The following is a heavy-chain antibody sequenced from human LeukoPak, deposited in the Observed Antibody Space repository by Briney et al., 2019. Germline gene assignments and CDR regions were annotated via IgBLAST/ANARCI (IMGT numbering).Heavy chain of an antibody. V-gene: IGHV4-34*01. CDR2: INHSGST. CDR1: GGSFSGYY. Sequence: SETLSLTCAVYGGSFSGYYWSWIRQPPGKWLEWIGEINHSGSTNYNPSLKSRVTISVDTSKNQFSLKLSSVTAADTAVYYCARAHSSSWYYFDYWGQGTLVTVSS. CDR3: ARAHSSSWYYFDY. D-gene: IGHD6-13*01. J-gene: IGHJ4*02.